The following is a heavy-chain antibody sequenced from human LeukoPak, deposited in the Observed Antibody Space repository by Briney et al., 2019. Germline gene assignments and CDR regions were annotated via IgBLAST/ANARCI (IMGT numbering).Heavy chain of an antibody. CDR3: PRGSVYCSGGSCYPRAFDI. D-gene: IGHD2-15*01. J-gene: IGHJ3*02. V-gene: IGHV3-64*01. Sequence: NPGGSLRLSCAASGFTFSSYAMHWVRQAPGKGLEYVSAISSNGGSTYSANSVKGRFTISRDNSKNTLYLQMGSLRAEDMAVYYCPRGSVYCSGGSCYPRAFDIWGQGTMVTVSS. CDR2: ISSNGGST. CDR1: GFTFSSYA.